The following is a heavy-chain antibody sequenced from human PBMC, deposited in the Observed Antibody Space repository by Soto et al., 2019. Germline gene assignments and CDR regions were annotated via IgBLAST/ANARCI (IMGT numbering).Heavy chain of an antibody. J-gene: IGHJ4*02. D-gene: IGHD5-12*01. CDR2: IYYNGGT. Sequence: NPSETLSLTCTVSGGSFNSGSHYWSWIRQSPGKGLEWIGYIYYNGGTNNNPSLKSRVTISVDKSKNQFSLRLSSVTAADTAVYYCARDLRGYSRYDYLDYWGQGIPVTVSS. V-gene: IGHV4-61*01. CDR3: ARDLRGYSRYDYLDY. CDR1: GGSFNSGSHY.